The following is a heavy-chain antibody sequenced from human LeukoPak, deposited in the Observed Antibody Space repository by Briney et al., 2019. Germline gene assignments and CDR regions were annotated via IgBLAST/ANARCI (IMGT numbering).Heavy chain of an antibody. CDR3: ASLRNGGDPPFDY. Sequence: GALRLSCAASGFTFSSYEMNWVRQAPGKGLEWVSYISSSGSSIYYADSVKGRFTISRDNAKNSLNLQMNSLRAEDTAVYYCASLRNGGDPPFDYWGQGTLVTVSS. CDR2: ISSSGSSI. J-gene: IGHJ4*02. V-gene: IGHV3-48*03. CDR1: GFTFSSYE. D-gene: IGHD2-21*02.